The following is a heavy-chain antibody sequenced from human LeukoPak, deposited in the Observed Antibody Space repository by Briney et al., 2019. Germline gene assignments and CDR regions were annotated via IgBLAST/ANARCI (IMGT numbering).Heavy chain of an antibody. CDR3: ARRVGGTPDY. Sequence: GGSLRLSCAASGFTFSIYAMTWVRQAPGKGLEWVSVITASGGNTYYADSVKGRFTISRDNSKNTLYLQMNSLRADDTARYYCARRVGGTPDYWGPGTLVTVSS. CDR2: ITASGGNT. J-gene: IGHJ4*02. CDR1: GFTFSIYA. V-gene: IGHV3-23*01. D-gene: IGHD1-26*01.